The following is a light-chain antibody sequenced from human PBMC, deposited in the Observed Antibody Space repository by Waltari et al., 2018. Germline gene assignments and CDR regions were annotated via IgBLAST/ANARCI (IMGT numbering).Light chain of an antibody. CDR2: DVY. V-gene: IGLV2-11*01. CDR3: CSYADTSTYV. J-gene: IGLJ1*01. CDR1: SSDVGNYNY. Sequence: QSALTQPRSVSGSPGQSVTISCTGTSSDVGNYNYVSWYQQHPGKAPKVIIYDVYKRLSGVPDRFSVSESGNAASLTISGLQAEDGADYYCCSYADTSTYVFGTATQVLVL.